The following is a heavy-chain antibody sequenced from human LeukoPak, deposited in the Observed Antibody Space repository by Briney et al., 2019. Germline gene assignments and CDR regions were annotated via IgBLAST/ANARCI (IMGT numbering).Heavy chain of an antibody. D-gene: IGHD5-24*01. V-gene: IGHV1-18*01. CDR3: ARDLFPWHPDAFVI. CDR2: ISAYNGNT. Sequence: ASVKVSCKASGYTFTSYGISWVRQAPGQGLEWMGWISAYNGNTNYAQKLQGRVTMTTDTSTSTAYMELRSLRSDDTAVYYCARDLFPWHPDAFVIWGQGTMVTVSS. CDR1: GYTFTSYG. J-gene: IGHJ3*02.